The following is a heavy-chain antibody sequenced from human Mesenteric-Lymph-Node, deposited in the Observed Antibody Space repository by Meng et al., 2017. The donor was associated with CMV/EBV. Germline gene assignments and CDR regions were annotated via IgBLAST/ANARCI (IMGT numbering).Heavy chain of an antibody. V-gene: IGHV1-2*02. CDR3: ARVEYCSSTSCYTLDY. CDR1: GYTFTGYY. CDR2: INPNSGGT. Sequence: ASVKVSCKASGYTFTGYYMHWVRQAPGQGLEWMGWINPNSGGTNYEQKFQGRVTMTRDTSISTAYMELSRLRSDDTAVYYCARVEYCSSTSCYTLDYWGQGTLVTVSS. J-gene: IGHJ4*02. D-gene: IGHD2-2*01.